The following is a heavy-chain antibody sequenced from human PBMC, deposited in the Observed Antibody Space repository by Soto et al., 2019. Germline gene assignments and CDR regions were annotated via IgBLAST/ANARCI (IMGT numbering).Heavy chain of an antibody. CDR3: APTTHYYYYLEV. Sequence: PGGSLRLSCAASGFTFSSYSMNRVRQAPGKGLEWVSYISGSSSTISYADSVKGRFTISRDNGKNSLYLQMNSLRADDTAVYYCAPTTHYYYYLEVWGKGPTVTVSS. CDR2: ISGSSSTI. J-gene: IGHJ6*03. CDR1: GFTFSSYS. V-gene: IGHV3-48*01.